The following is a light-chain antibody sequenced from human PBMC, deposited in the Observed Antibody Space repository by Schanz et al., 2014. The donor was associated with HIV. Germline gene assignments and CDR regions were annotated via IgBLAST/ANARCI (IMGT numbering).Light chain of an antibody. CDR3: SSYTSSLTRV. V-gene: IGLV2-14*02. CDR2: EVT. CDR1: SSDVGSYSL. Sequence: QSALTQPASVSGSPGQSITISCTGTSSDVGSYSLVSWYQQHPGKAPKLMIYEVTKRPSGVSDRFSASKSGNTASLTISGLQAEDEADYFCSSYTSSLTRVFGTGTKLTVL. J-gene: IGLJ1*01.